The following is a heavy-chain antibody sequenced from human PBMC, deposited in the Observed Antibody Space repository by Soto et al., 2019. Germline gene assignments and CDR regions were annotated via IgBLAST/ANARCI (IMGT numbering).Heavy chain of an antibody. CDR2: VYYSGST. Sequence: PLETMCLTCSVSGGSVGSSSYFWGWVRQPPGKGLEWIGSVYYSGSTYYNPSLKSRVTISVDMSNNHFSLKLGSVTAADTAVYYCARQRARGYMDVWGNGTTVTVSS. J-gene: IGHJ6*03. CDR3: ARQRARGYMDV. CDR1: GGSVGSSSYF. V-gene: IGHV4-39*01.